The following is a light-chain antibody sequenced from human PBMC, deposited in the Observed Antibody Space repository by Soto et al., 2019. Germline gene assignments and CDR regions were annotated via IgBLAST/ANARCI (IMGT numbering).Light chain of an antibody. Sequence: QSVLTQPASVPGSPGQSITISCTGTSSDIGAYNYVSWYQQYPGRAPKLMIYEVNNRPSGVSNRFSGSKSGNTASLTISGLQAEDEADYYCSSFTTSSTYVVGAGTKVTVL. J-gene: IGLJ1*01. CDR1: SSDIGAYNY. CDR2: EVN. V-gene: IGLV2-14*01. CDR3: SSFTTSSTYV.